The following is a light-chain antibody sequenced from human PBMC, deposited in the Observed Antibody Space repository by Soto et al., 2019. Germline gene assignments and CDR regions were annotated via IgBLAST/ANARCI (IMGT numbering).Light chain of an antibody. Sequence: QSALTQPASVSGSPGQSITISCTGTISDVGGYNYVSWYQQHPGKAPKLMIYEVSKRPSGVSNRFSGSKSGNTASLTISGLQAEDEADYYCCSYAGSSTFVVFGGGTQLTVL. CDR2: EVS. J-gene: IGLJ2*01. V-gene: IGLV2-23*02. CDR3: CSYAGSSTFVV. CDR1: ISDVGGYNY.